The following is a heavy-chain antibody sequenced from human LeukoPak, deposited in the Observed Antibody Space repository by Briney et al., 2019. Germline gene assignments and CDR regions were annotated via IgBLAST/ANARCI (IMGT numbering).Heavy chain of an antibody. J-gene: IGHJ6*02. CDR1: GGSISSGGYS. CDR3: ARGPIWSGYPPSYYYYGMDV. CDR2: IYHSGST. Sequence: PSETLSLTCAVSGGSISSGGYSWSWIRQPPGKGLEWIGYIYHSGSTYYNPSLKSRVTISVDTSKNQFSLKLSSVTAADTAVYYCARGPIWSGYPPSYYYYGMDVWGQGTTVTVSS. V-gene: IGHV4-30-2*01. D-gene: IGHD3-3*01.